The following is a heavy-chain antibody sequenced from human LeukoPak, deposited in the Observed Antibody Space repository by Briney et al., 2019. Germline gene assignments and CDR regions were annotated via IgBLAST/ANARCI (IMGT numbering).Heavy chain of an antibody. D-gene: IGHD6-19*01. Sequence: PSETLPLTCTVSGFSISSYYWSWIRQPPGKGLEWIGYIYYSGSTNYNPSLKSRVTISVDTSKNQLSLKLSSVTAADTAVYYCARCGWYRGADERGNWFDPWGQGTLVTVSS. CDR1: GFSISSYY. J-gene: IGHJ5*02. CDR2: IYYSGST. CDR3: ARCGWYRGADERGNWFDP. V-gene: IGHV4-59*01.